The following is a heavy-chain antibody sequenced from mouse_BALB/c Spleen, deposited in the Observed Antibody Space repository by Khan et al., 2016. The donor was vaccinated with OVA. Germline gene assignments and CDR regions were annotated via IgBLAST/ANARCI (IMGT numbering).Heavy chain of an antibody. J-gene: IGHJ2*01. CDR3: ARTDGIKY. Sequence: EVQLLESGPGLVKPSQSLSLTCTVTGYSITSGYVWNWIRPFPGNKLEWMGYISYSGTTYYTPTLKSRISITRATSKNQFFLQLHSVTTEDTATYYCARTDGIKYRGQGTTLTVS. CDR1: GYSITSGYV. CDR2: ISYSGTT. V-gene: IGHV3-2*02. D-gene: IGHD2-3*01.